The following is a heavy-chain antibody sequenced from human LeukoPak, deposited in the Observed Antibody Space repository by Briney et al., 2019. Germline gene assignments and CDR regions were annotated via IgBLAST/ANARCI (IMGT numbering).Heavy chain of an antibody. CDR3: ARDQDGSGSYYRSGHHY. D-gene: IGHD3-10*01. CDR2: ISYDGSNK. Sequence: GGSLRLSCAASGFTFSSYAMHWVRQAPAKGLEWVAVISYDGSNKYYADSVKGRFTISRDNSKNTLYLQMNSLRAEDTAVYYCARDQDGSGSYYRSGHHYWGQGTLVTVSS. J-gene: IGHJ4*02. V-gene: IGHV3-30-3*01. CDR1: GFTFSSYA.